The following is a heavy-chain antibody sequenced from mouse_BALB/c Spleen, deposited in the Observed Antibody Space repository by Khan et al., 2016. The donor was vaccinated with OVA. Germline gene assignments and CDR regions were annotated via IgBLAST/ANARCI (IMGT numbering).Heavy chain of an antibody. V-gene: IGHV1S81*02. CDR2: INPSSGGT. Sequence: QVQLKQSGAELVKPGASVRLSCKASGYTFTSYYLYWVKQRPGQGLEWIGDINPSSGGTNFNEKSKSKATLTVDKSSSTAYIQLNSLTSEDSAVYYCTRSGYGSFAYWGQGTLVTVSA. CDR1: GYTFTSYY. CDR3: TRSGYGSFAY. D-gene: IGHD2-2*01. J-gene: IGHJ3*01.